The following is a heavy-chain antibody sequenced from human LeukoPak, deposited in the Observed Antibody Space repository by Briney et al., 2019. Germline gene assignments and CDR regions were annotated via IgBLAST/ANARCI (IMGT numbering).Heavy chain of an antibody. D-gene: IGHD2-2*01. J-gene: IGHJ4*02. V-gene: IGHV3-7*01. Sequence: HPGGSLRLSCAASGFAFSSYWMSWVRQAPGKGLEWVANIKQDGSQKNYVDSVKGRFTISRDNAKNSLSLQMNSLRAEDTAVYYCAREDCISTTCSGDYWGQGTLVTVSS. CDR2: IKQDGSQK. CDR1: GFAFSSYW. CDR3: AREDCISTTCSGDY.